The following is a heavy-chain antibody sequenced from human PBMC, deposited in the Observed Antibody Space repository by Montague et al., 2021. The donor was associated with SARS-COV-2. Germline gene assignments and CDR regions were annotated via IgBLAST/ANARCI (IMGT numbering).Heavy chain of an antibody. Sequence: SLILSCAASGFTFSRHEVNWVRQAPVKGLEWVSYITSDGGIIYYADFFECRFTISRDNAKNSLYLHMNSLRVGDTAVYYCSTLARGLFDHGMDVWGQGTTVTVSS. CDR3: STLARGLFDHGMDV. CDR1: GFTFSRHE. CDR2: ITSDGGII. D-gene: IGHD3-10*01. V-gene: IGHV3-48*03. J-gene: IGHJ6*02.